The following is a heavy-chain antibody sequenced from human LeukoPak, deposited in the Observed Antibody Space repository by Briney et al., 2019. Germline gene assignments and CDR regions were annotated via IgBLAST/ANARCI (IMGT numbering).Heavy chain of an antibody. CDR1: GYTFSIYN. V-gene: IGHV1-69*13. CDR2: IIPIFGTA. Sequence: SVKVSCKASGYTFSIYNMHWVRQAPGQGLEWMGGIIPIFGTANYAQKFQGRVTITADESTSTAYMELSSLRSEDTAVYYCARDRGYAYDSSGYYPLPHDGMDVWGQGTTVTVSS. J-gene: IGHJ6*02. D-gene: IGHD3-22*01. CDR3: ARDRGYAYDSSGYYPLPHDGMDV.